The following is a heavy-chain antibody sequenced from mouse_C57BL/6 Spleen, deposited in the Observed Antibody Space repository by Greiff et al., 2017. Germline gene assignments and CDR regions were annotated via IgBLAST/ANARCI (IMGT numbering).Heavy chain of an antibody. Sequence: EVQLQQSGGGLVKPGGSLKLSCAASGFTFSDYGMHWVRQAPEKGLEWVAYISSGSSTIYYADTVKGRFTISRDNAKNTLFLQMTSLRSEDTAMYYCATSTFDYWGQGTTLTVSS. CDR3: ATSTFDY. CDR2: ISSGSSTI. V-gene: IGHV5-17*01. CDR1: GFTFSDYG. D-gene: IGHD6-1*01. J-gene: IGHJ2*01.